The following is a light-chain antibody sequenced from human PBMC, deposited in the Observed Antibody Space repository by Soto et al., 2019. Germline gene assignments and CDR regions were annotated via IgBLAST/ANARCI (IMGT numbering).Light chain of an antibody. J-gene: IGLJ1*01. CDR2: EGS. CDR1: SSDVGSYKF. CDR3: CSYAGSTNV. Sequence: QSALTQPASVSESHGQSITISCTGTSSDVGSYKFVSWYQHHPGKAPKLIIYEGSKRPSGVSDRFSGSKSGNTASLTISGLQADDEADYYCCSYAGSTNVFGTGTKLTVL. V-gene: IGLV2-23*03.